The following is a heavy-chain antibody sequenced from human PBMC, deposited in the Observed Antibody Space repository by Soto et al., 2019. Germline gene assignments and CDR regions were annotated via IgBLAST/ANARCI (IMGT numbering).Heavy chain of an antibody. CDR2: ISGSGGST. CDR3: TKDRRWFGESDFDY. D-gene: IGHD3-10*01. Sequence: GGSLRLSCTASGFTFSSYGMSWVRQAPGKGLEWVSAISGSGGSTYYADSVKGRFTISRDNSKNTLYLQMNSLRAEDTAVYYCTKDRRWFGESDFDYWGQGTLVTVSS. CDR1: GFTFSSYG. V-gene: IGHV3-23*01. J-gene: IGHJ4*02.